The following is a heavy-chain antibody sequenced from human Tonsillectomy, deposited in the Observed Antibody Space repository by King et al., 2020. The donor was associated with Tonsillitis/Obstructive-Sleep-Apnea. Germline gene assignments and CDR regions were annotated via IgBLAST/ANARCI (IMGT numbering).Heavy chain of an antibody. D-gene: IGHD6-19*01. V-gene: IGHV3-23*04. CDR1: GFTFSSYA. Sequence: VQLVESGGGLVQPGGSLRLSCAASGFTFSSYAMSWVRQAPGKGLEWVSAISGSGGSTYYADSVKGRFTISRDNSTNTLYLQINSLRAEDTAVYYCAKVQWLDDALDIWGQGTMVTVSS. CDR2: ISGSGGST. J-gene: IGHJ3*02. CDR3: AKVQWLDDALDI.